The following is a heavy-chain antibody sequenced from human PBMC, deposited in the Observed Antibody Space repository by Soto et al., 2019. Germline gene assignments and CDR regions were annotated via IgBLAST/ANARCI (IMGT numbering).Heavy chain of an antibody. Sequence: GESLKISCTGSGYSFTNYWIGWVRQMPGKGLEWMGIIYPGDSNTRYSPSFQGQVTISADKSISTAYLQWSSLKASDTAMYFCARQGYCSNTACYTVDYWGQGTLVTVSS. V-gene: IGHV5-51*01. CDR1: GYSFTNYW. D-gene: IGHD2-2*02. CDR3: ARQGYCSNTACYTVDY. CDR2: IYPGDSNT. J-gene: IGHJ4*02.